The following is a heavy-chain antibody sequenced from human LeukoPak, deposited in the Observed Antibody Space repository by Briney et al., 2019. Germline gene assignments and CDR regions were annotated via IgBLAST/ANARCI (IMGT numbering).Heavy chain of an antibody. Sequence: QPGGSLRLSCVASGFTLSGHWMHWVRQAPGKGLVWVSRINSDESTTVYADSVKGRFTISRDNSKNTLYLEMKSLRADDTAVYYCAKGTQGGSYIFDCWGQGTLVTVSS. CDR2: INSDESTT. D-gene: IGHD1-26*01. CDR3: AKGTQGGSYIFDC. J-gene: IGHJ4*02. CDR1: GFTLSGHW. V-gene: IGHV3-74*01.